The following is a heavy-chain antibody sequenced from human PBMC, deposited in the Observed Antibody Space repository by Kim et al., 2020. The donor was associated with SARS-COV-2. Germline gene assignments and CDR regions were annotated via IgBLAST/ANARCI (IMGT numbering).Heavy chain of an antibody. Sequence: GGSLRLSCAASGFTFSSYAMHWVRQAPGKGLEWVAVISYDGSNKYYADSVKGRFAISRDNSKNTLYLQMNSLRAEDTAVYYCARSKMVYGDYYYYGMDVWGQGTTVTVSS. D-gene: IGHD2-8*01. CDR3: ARSKMVYGDYYYYGMDV. CDR2: ISYDGSNK. V-gene: IGHV3-30*09. J-gene: IGHJ6*02. CDR1: GFTFSSYA.